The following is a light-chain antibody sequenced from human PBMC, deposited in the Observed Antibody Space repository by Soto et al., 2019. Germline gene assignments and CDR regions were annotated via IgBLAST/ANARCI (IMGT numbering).Light chain of an antibody. CDR2: DAS. Sequence: DIQMTQSPSSLSASVGDRVTITCRASLPISNYLAWYQQKPGKIPNLLIYDASSLESGVPLRFGGSGSGTDFTLIISSLQPDDFATYYCQQCNTPFTFGGGTKVEIK. CDR1: LPISNY. CDR3: QQCNTPFT. V-gene: IGKV1-5*01. J-gene: IGKJ4*01.